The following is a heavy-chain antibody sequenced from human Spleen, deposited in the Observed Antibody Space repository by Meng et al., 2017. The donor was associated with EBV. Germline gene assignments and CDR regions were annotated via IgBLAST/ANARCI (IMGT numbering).Heavy chain of an antibody. CDR2: MNTANGNT. Sequence: GQLVQLGAEVKKPGASVKVSCQASGYTFTSYALHWVRLAPGQGLEWMGWMNTANGNTKYSQTFQGRVTFTRDTSATTAYMELSGLRSEDTAIYYCARDGTSNWLLNWFDPWGQGTLVTVSS. CDR3: ARDGTSNWLLNWFDP. V-gene: IGHV1-3*04. D-gene: IGHD6-13*01. J-gene: IGHJ5*02. CDR1: GYTFTSYA.